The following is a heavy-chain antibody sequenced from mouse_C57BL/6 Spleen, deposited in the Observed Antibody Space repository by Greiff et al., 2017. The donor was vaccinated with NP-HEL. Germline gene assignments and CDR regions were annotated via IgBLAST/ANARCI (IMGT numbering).Heavy chain of an antibody. CDR2: INPNNGGT. CDR1: GYTFTDYY. CDR3: ARRPYGSSPWFAY. V-gene: IGHV1-26*01. D-gene: IGHD1-1*01. Sequence: EVQLQQSGPELVKPGASVKISCKASGYTFTDYYMNWVKQSHGKSLEWIGDINPNNGGTSYNQKFKGKATLTVDKSSSTAYMELRSLTSEDSAVYYCARRPYGSSPWFAYWGQGTLVTVSA. J-gene: IGHJ3*01.